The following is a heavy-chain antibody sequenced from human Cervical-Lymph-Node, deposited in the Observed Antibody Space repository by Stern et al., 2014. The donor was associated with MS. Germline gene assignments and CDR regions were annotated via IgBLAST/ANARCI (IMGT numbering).Heavy chain of an antibody. D-gene: IGHD2-21*02. CDR2: FDPERCET. Sequence: QVQLVQSGAEVKKPGASVKVSCKVSGYTLSEISMHWVRQAPGKGLEWMGGFDPERCETRYAQKFQGRVPMAEDRSTDTAYMELSSLRSEDTAVYYCATHRGRVTYYYGMDVWGQGTTVTVSS. J-gene: IGHJ6*02. CDR3: ATHRGRVTYYYGMDV. V-gene: IGHV1-24*01. CDR1: GYTLSEIS.